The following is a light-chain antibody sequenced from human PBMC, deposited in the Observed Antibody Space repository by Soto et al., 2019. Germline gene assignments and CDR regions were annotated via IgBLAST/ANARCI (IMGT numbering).Light chain of an antibody. CDR3: GQFVSSPPRT. CDR2: GVS. V-gene: IGKV3-20*01. J-gene: IGKJ1*01. CDR1: QSVGDTF. Sequence: EIVLTQSPGTLSLSPGEKATLSCRASQSVGDTFLSWYQQKPGLAPRLLIYGVSNRDTGIPDRFSGSGSGTDFILTIRRLEPEDFALYYCGQFVSSPPRTFGQGTKVEIK.